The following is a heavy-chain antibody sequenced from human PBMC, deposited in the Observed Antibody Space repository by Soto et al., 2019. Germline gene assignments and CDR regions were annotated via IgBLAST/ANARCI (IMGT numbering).Heavy chain of an antibody. Sequence: QVQLVQSGAEVKKPGASVKVSCKASGYTFTSYGISWVRQAPGQGLEWMGWINGYNGNTNYAQKLQGRVIITTDTTTSIAYMELRSLTSDDTAVYYCARVLPPFDHWGQGTLVTVSS. J-gene: IGHJ5*02. V-gene: IGHV1-18*01. CDR1: GYTFTSYG. CDR3: ARVLPPFDH. CDR2: INGYNGNT.